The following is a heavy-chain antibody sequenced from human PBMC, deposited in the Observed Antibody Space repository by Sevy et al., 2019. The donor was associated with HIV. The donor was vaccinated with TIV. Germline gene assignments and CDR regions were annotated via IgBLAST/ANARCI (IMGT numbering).Heavy chain of an antibody. CDR1: GFNFNIYS. CDR3: AREGCTRPHDH. Sequence: GESLKFSCVASGFNFNIYSMSWVRQAPGKGLEWVSTLSFGCGRINHADSVQGRFTMSRDDSKKTVYLEMNSLRAEDTAVYYCAREGCTRPHDHWGQGTLVTVSS. D-gene: IGHD2-8*01. J-gene: IGHJ4*02. V-gene: IGHV3-23*01. CDR2: LSFGCGRI.